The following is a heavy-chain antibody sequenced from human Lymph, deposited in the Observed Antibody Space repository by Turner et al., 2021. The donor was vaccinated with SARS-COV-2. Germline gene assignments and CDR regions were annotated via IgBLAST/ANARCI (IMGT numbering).Heavy chain of an antibody. V-gene: IGHV3-23*01. D-gene: IGHD2-2*01. CDR2: ISGSGGST. CDR1: GFTFRSYG. CDR3: AKGPYCSSTSCPTVGAFDI. J-gene: IGHJ3*02. Sequence: EVQLLESGGGLVQPGGSLRLSCAASGFTFRSYGMGWVRQAPGKGLEWVSAISGSGGSTYYADSVKGRFTISRDNSKNTLYLQMNSLRPEDTAVYYCAKGPYCSSTSCPTVGAFDIWGQGTMVTISS.